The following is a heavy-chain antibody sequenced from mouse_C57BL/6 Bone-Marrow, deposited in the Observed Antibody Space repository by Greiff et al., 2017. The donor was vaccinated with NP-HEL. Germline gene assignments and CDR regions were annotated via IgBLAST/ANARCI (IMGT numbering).Heavy chain of an antibody. J-gene: IGHJ1*03. V-gene: IGHV14-4*01. CDR1: GFNIKDDY. CDR3: TTGEECYYGSSFWYFDV. D-gene: IGHD1-1*01. CDR2: IDPENGDT. Sequence: VQLQQSGAELVRPGASVKLSCTASGFNIKDDYMHWVKQRPEQGLEWIGWIDPENGDTEYASKFQGKATITADTSSNTAYLQLSSLTSEDTAVYYCTTGEECYYGSSFWYFDVWGTGTTVTVSS.